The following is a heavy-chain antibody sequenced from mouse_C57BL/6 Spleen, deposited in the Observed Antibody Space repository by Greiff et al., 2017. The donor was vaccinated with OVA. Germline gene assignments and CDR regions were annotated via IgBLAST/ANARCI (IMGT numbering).Heavy chain of an antibody. D-gene: IGHD1-1*01. Sequence: EVMLVESGGGLVKPGGSLKLSCAASGFTFSDYGMHWVRQAPEKGLEWVAYISSGSSTIYYADTVKGRFTISRDNAKNTLFLQMTSLRSEDTAMYYCARPGYYYGSSYGYFDVWGTGTTVTVSS. CDR2: ISSGSSTI. J-gene: IGHJ1*03. CDR3: ARPGYYYGSSYGYFDV. V-gene: IGHV5-17*01. CDR1: GFTFSDYG.